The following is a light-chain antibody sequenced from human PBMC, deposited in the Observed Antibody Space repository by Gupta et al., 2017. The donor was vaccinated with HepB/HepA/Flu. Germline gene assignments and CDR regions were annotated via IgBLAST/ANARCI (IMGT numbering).Light chain of an antibody. Sequence: PTLPAPVSASATPSSTISCPGTNNNIGRYNLVFWYQQFPGKAPKLIIYEINKRPSGVSDRFSGSKSGNPASLTISGLQSEDEANYYCGSWAGRLTRVVFGGGTKLTVL. CDR1: NNNIGRYNL. V-gene: IGLV2-23*02. CDR3: GSWAGRLTRVV. CDR2: EIN. J-gene: IGLJ2*01.